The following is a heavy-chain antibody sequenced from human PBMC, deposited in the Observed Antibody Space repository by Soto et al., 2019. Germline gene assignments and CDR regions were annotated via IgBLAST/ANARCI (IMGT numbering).Heavy chain of an antibody. J-gene: IGHJ6*02. Sequence: SETLSLTCTVSGGSISSSSYYWGWIRQPPGKGLEWIGGIYYRGSPYYNPSLKSRVTISVDTSKNQFSLKLSSVTAADTAVYYCARSEITIFGVVIISYYYGMDVWGQGTTVTVSS. CDR1: GGSISSSSYY. CDR3: ARSEITIFGVVIISYYYGMDV. D-gene: IGHD3-3*01. CDR2: IYYRGSP. V-gene: IGHV4-39*01.